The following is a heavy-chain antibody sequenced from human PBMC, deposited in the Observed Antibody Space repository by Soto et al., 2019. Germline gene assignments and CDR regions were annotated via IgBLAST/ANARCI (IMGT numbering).Heavy chain of an antibody. CDR3: AKGGRQWLVTSDFNY. CDR2: VSHDGRNT. D-gene: IGHD6-19*01. J-gene: IGHJ4*02. Sequence: VQLVESGGGVVQPVRSLRLSCAASGFTFSDYAMHWVRQAPGKGLEWVAVVSHDGRNTHYADSVKGRFTISRDSSKNTVSLEMTSLSAEDTAVYYCAKGGRQWLVTSDFNYWGQGALVTVSS. V-gene: IGHV3-30*18. CDR1: GFTFSDYA.